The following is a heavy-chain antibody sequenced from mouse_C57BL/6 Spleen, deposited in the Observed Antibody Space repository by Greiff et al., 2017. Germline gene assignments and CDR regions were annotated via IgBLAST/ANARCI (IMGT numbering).Heavy chain of an antibody. CDR3: ARTMLDRYYFDY. V-gene: IGHV1-72*01. CDR1: GYTFTSYW. Sequence: QVQLPPSGAELVQPGASVQLSCKASGYTFTSYWMHWVQQRPGRGLEWIGRIDPNSGGTKYNEKFKSKATLTVDKPSRTAYMQLSSLTSEYSAFYYCARTMLDRYYFDYWGQGTTLTVSS. CDR2: IDPNSGGT. D-gene: IGHD1-1*02. J-gene: IGHJ2*01.